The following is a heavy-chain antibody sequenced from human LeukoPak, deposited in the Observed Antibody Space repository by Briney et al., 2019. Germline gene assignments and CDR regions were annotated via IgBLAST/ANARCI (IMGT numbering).Heavy chain of an antibody. CDR1: GFTFGDYA. V-gene: IGHV3-49*03. Sequence: PGGSLRLSCTASGFTFGDYAMSWFRQAPGKGLEWVGCIRSKAYGGTTEYAASVKGRFTISRDDSKSIAYLQMNSLKIEDTAVYYCTTESGLSGYSSGWYYFDYWGQGTLVTVSS. D-gene: IGHD6-19*01. CDR2: IRSKAYGGTT. J-gene: IGHJ4*02. CDR3: TTESGLSGYSSGWYYFDY.